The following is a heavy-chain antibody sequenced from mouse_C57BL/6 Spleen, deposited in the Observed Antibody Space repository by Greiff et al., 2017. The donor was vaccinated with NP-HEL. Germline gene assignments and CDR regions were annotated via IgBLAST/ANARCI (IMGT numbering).Heavy chain of an antibody. CDR1: GFTFTDYY. J-gene: IGHJ4*01. V-gene: IGHV7-3*01. CDR2: IRNKANGYTT. Sequence: EVQVVESGGGLVQPGGSLSLSCAASGFTFTDYYMSWVRQPPGKALEWLGFIRNKANGYTTEYSASVKGRFTISRDNSQSILYLQMNALRAEDSATYYCASSYYGSSYGYAMDYWGQGTSVTVSS. CDR3: ASSYYGSSYGYAMDY. D-gene: IGHD1-1*01.